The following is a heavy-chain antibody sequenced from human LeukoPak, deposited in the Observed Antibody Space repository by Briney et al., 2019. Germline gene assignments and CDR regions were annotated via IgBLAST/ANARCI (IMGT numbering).Heavy chain of an antibody. Sequence: SETLSLTCTVSGGSISSYYWSWIRQPPGKGLEGIGYIYYSGSTNHNPSLKSRVTILVETSKNQFSLKLSSVTAADTAVYYCARAPRHGYSSSWFDYWGQGTLVTVSS. J-gene: IGHJ4*02. V-gene: IGHV4-59*01. CDR1: GGSISSYY. CDR2: IYYSGST. D-gene: IGHD6-13*01. CDR3: ARAPRHGYSSSWFDY.